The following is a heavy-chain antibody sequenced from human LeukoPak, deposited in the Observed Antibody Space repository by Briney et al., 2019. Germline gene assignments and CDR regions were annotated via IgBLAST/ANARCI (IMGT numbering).Heavy chain of an antibody. CDR1: GFTFSSYG. Sequence: GGSLRLSCAASGFTFSSYGMHWVRQAPGKGLEWVAVISYDGSNKYYADSVKGRFTISRDNSKNTLYLQMNSLRAEDTAVYYCAKLSETTGYCSSTSCERFDYWGQGTLVTVSS. CDR2: ISYDGSNK. D-gene: IGHD2-2*01. CDR3: AKLSETTGYCSSTSCERFDY. J-gene: IGHJ4*02. V-gene: IGHV3-30*18.